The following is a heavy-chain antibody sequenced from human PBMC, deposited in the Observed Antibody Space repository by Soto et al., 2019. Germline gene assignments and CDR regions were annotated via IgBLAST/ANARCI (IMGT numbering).Heavy chain of an antibody. CDR2: IDLGGTK. Sequence: SETLSLTCTFSDVSIVGSYHYWGWIRQPPGKGLEWIGNIDLGGTKYYSPSLKSRLTMSLDTSKKLLSLELTSVTATDTAVYYCALYQRGYSGGSQFHPWGQGTLVTVSS. CDR3: ALYQRGYSGGSQFHP. CDR1: DVSIVGSYHY. V-gene: IGHV4-39*01. J-gene: IGHJ5*02. D-gene: IGHD5-12*01.